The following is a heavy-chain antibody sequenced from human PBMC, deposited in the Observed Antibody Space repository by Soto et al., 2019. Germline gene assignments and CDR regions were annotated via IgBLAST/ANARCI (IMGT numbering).Heavy chain of an antibody. CDR1: GYTFTSYA. CDR3: ARAPPHFDSSTLLLDY. Sequence: ASVKVSCKASGYTFTSYAMHWVRQAPGQRLEWMGWINAGNGNTKYSQKFQGRVTITRDTSASTAYMELSSLRSEDTAVYYCARAPPHFDSSTLLLDYWGQGTLVTVSS. CDR2: INAGNGNT. J-gene: IGHJ4*02. V-gene: IGHV1-3*01. D-gene: IGHD3-9*01.